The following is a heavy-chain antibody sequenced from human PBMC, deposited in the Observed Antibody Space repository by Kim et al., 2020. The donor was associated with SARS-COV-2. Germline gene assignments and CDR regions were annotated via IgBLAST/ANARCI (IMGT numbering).Heavy chain of an antibody. CDR2: IWYDGSNK. CDR3: ARDLLSQQLVLSAFDI. V-gene: IGHV3-33*01. Sequence: GGSLRLSCAASGFTFSSYGMHWVRQAPGKGLEWVAVIWYDGSNKYYADSVKGRFTISRDNSKNTLYLQMNSLRAEDTAVYYCARDLLSQQLVLSAFDIWGQGTMVTVSS. J-gene: IGHJ3*02. CDR1: GFTFSSYG. D-gene: IGHD6-13*01.